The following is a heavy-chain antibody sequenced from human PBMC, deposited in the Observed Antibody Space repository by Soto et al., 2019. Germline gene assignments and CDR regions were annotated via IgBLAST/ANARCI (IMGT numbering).Heavy chain of an antibody. CDR3: ARAGDYDILTGYYITFDY. CDR1: GGSFSGYY. D-gene: IGHD3-9*01. V-gene: IGHV4-34*01. CDR2: INHSGST. J-gene: IGHJ4*02. Sequence: QVQLQQWGAGLLKPSETLSLTCAVYGGSFSGYYWSWIRQPPGKGLEWIGEINHSGSTNYNPSLKSRVTRSVDTSKNQFSLKLSSVTAADTAVYYCARAGDYDILTGYYITFDYWCQGTLVTVSS.